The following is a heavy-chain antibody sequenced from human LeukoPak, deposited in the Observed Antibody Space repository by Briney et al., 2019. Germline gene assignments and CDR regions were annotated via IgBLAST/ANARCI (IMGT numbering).Heavy chain of an antibody. V-gene: IGHV3-74*01. D-gene: IGHD6-19*01. J-gene: IGHJ4*02. Sequence: GGSLRLSCVASGFTFSSYWMHWVRQAPGKGLVWVSHIKGDGSITTYADSVRGRFTISRDNAKNSLYLQMNSLRAEDTAVYYCARSSPVTGSNFDYWGQGTLVTVSS. CDR2: IKGDGSIT. CDR1: GFTFSSYW. CDR3: ARSSPVTGSNFDY.